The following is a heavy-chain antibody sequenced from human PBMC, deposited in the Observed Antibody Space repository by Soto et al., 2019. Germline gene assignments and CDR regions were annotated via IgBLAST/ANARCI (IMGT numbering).Heavy chain of an antibody. CDR1: GGTFSSYA. CDR2: IIPIFGTA. CDR3: AAQLVRSYYYYGMDV. J-gene: IGHJ6*02. D-gene: IGHD6-6*01. V-gene: IGHV1-69*13. Sequence: ASVKVSCKASGGTFSSYAISWVRQAPGQGLEWMGGIIPIFGTANYAQKFQGRVTITADESTSTAYMELSSLRSEDTAVYYCAAQLVRSYYYYGMDVWGQGTTVTVYS.